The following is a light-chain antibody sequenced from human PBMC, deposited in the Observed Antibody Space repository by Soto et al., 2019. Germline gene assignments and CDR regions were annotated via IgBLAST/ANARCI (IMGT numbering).Light chain of an antibody. CDR2: GAS. J-gene: IGKJ1*01. V-gene: IGKV3-15*01. Sequence: EIMMTQSPGTLSVSPGERATLSCRASQSISNRLAWYQQKPGQTPRLLIYGASTRATDIPTRFSGGGSGTEFTLTISSLQSDDLSVYFFQQYSDWPWTFGQGTKVEL. CDR1: QSISNR. CDR3: QQYSDWPWT.